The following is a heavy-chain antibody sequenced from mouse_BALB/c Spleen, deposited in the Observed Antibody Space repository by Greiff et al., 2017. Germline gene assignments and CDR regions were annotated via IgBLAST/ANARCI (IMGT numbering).Heavy chain of an antibody. CDR2: IRNKSNNYAT. Sequence: EVKLVESGGGLVQPKGSLKLSCAASGFTFNTYAMNWVRQAPGKGLEWVARIRNKSNNYATYYADSVKDRFTISRDDSQSMLYLQMNNLKTEDTAMYYCVRGDGYENYYAMDYWGQGTSVTVSS. D-gene: IGHD2-2*01. J-gene: IGHJ4*01. CDR1: GFTFNTYA. V-gene: IGHV10-1*02. CDR3: VRGDGYENYYAMDY.